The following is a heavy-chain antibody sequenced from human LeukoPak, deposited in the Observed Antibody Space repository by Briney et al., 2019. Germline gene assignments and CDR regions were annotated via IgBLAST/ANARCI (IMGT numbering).Heavy chain of an antibody. CDR2: IDYRGFT. CDR3: ARRDTGFYYQSYVMDV. D-gene: IGHD5-24*01. Sequence: SETLSLTCTVSGASINSRNHYWGWIRQPPGKGLEWIGSIDYRGFTYYNPSLKSRVTISGDTSKIHFSLKVSSVTAADTAVYYCARRDTGFYYQSYVMDVWGQGTTVTVSS. CDR1: GASINSRNHY. J-gene: IGHJ6*02. V-gene: IGHV4-39*02.